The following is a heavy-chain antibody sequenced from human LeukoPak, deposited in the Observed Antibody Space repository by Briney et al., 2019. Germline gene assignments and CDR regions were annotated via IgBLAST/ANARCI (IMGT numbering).Heavy chain of an antibody. CDR1: GFTFSSYE. J-gene: IGHJ4*02. CDR3: ARDGDCSSTSCYLYYYFDY. V-gene: IGHV3-48*03. D-gene: IGHD2-2*01. Sequence: GGSLRLSCAASGFTFSSYEMNWVRQAPGKGLEWVSYISSSGSTIYYADSVKGRFTISRDNAKNSLYLQMNSLRAEDTAVYYCARDGDCSSTSCYLYYYFDYWGQGTLVTVSS. CDR2: ISSSGSTI.